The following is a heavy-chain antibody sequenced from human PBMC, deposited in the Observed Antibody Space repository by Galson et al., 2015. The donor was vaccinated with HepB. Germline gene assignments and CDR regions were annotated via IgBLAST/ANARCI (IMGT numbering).Heavy chain of an antibody. Sequence: SLRLSCAASGFTVSSNYMGWVRQAPGKGLEWVSVIYSGGSTYYADSVKGRFTISRDNSKNTLYLQMNSLRAEDTAVYYCASRSGWYGMNFDYWGQGTLVTVSS. CDR3: ASRSGWYGMNFDY. CDR2: IYSGGST. V-gene: IGHV3-66*02. D-gene: IGHD6-19*01. J-gene: IGHJ4*02. CDR1: GFTVSSNY.